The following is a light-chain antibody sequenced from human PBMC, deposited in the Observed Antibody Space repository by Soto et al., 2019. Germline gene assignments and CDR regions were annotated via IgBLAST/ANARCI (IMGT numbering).Light chain of an antibody. Sequence: DTQMTQSPSTLSASVGDRVTITCRASQSVNSWLAWYQQKPGKAPKLLIYKASTLASGVPSRFSGGGSGTEFTLTISSLQPDDFATYYCQQYNTFWTFGQGTKVEIK. J-gene: IGKJ1*01. V-gene: IGKV1-5*03. CDR1: QSVNSW. CDR2: KAS. CDR3: QQYNTFWT.